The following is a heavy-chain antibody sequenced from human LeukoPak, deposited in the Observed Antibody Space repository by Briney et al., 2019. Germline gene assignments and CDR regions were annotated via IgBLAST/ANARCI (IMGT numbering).Heavy chain of an antibody. Sequence: GGSLRLSCAASGFTFSSYGMHWVRQAPGKGLEWVSGISWNSGTMYYADSVKGRFTISRDNSKNTLYLQMNSLRAEDTAVYYCARDGNDYGDYYYYYMDVWGKGTTVTVSS. V-gene: IGHV3-NL1*01. J-gene: IGHJ6*03. CDR3: ARDGNDYGDYYYYYMDV. CDR2: ISWNSGTM. D-gene: IGHD4-17*01. CDR1: GFTFSSYG.